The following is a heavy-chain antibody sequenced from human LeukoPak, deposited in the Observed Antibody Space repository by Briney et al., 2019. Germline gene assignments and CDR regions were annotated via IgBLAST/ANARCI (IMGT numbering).Heavy chain of an antibody. J-gene: IGHJ5*02. Sequence: SETLSLTCTVSGGSINSYYWSWIRQPPGKGLEWIGYIFYSGYTNYNPSLKSRVTISVDTSKNQFSLKLSSVTAADTAVYYCASSKTNGDSSGWYVRFDPWGQGTLVTVSS. D-gene: IGHD6-19*01. CDR2: IFYSGYT. CDR1: GGSINSYY. CDR3: ASSKTNGDSSGWYVRFDP. V-gene: IGHV4-59*01.